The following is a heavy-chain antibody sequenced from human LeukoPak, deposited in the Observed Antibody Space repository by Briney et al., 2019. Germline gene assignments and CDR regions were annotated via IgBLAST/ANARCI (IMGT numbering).Heavy chain of an antibody. J-gene: IGHJ4*02. V-gene: IGHV4-59*01. CDR2: IYYSGST. CDR1: GGSISSYY. D-gene: IGHD6-19*01. CDR3: ASTGTAVVGGIDY. Sequence: PSETLSLTCTVSGGSISSYYWSWIRQPPGKGLEWIGYIYYSGSTNYNPSLKSRVTISVDTSKNQFSLKLGSVTAADTAVYYCASTGTAVVGGIDYWGQGTLVTVSS.